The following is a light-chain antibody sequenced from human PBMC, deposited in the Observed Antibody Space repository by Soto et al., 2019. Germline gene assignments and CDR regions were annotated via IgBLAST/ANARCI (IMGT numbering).Light chain of an antibody. J-gene: IGLJ2*01. CDR1: SGYSNYK. CDR2: VGTGGIVG. V-gene: IGLV9-49*01. CDR3: GADHGSGSNFGRV. Sequence: QPVLTQPPSASASLGASVTLTCTLSSGYSNYKVDWYQQRPGKGPRFVMRVGTGGIVGSKGDGIPDRFSVLGSGLNRYLTIKNIQEEDESDYHCGADHGSGSNFGRVFGGGTTLTVL.